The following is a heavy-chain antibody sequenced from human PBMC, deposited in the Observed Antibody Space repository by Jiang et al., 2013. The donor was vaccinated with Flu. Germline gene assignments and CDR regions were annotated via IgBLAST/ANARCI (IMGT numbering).Heavy chain of an antibody. D-gene: IGHD3-3*01. V-gene: IGHV3-30*02. CDR2: IRYDESNK. Sequence: VQLLESGGGVVQPGGSLRLSCAASGFRFSTHGMHWARQAPGKGLEWVAFIRYDESNKYYSNSVKGRFTISRDNFKNTLYLQMNSLRVEDTAVYYCAKDGGYYAGYFDYWGQGALVTVSS. CDR1: GFRFSTHG. J-gene: IGHJ4*02. CDR3: AKDGGYYAGYFDY.